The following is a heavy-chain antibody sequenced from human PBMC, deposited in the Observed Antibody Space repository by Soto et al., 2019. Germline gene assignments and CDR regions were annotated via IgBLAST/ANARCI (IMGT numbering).Heavy chain of an antibody. CDR3: VTVNSVGAAYYFDY. Sequence: SETLSLTCTVSGGSIRNGDYYWGWIRQPPGKGLEWIGYVYYSGTTYSHPSLNSRVSISVDTSENQFSLRLTSVTAADTAVYYCVTVNSVGAAYYFDYWGPGTLVTVSS. CDR2: VYYSGTT. CDR1: GGSIRNGDYY. J-gene: IGHJ4*02. V-gene: IGHV4-30-4*01. D-gene: IGHD1-26*01.